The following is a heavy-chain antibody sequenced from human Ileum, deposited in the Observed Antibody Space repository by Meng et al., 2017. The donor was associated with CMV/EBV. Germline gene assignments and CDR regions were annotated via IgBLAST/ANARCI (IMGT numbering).Heavy chain of an antibody. CDR3: ARGPITGVATISLDY. D-gene: IGHD5-12*01. V-gene: IGHV3-30*04. CDR1: GCTFSSYA. CDR2: ISYDGSNK. J-gene: IGHJ4*02. Sequence: SGCTFSSYAMHGVRQAPGKGLEWVAVISYDGSNKYYADSVKGRFTISRDNSKNTLYLQMNSLRAEDTAVYYCARGPITGVATISLDYWGQGTLVTVSS.